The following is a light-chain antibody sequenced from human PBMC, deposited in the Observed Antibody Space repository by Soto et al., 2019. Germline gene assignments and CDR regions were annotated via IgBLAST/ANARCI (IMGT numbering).Light chain of an antibody. CDR2: AAS. J-gene: IGKJ4*01. Sequence: IQLTQSPSSLSASVGDIVTITCRAIQGISSYLACYQQKPGKAPKLLIYAASTLQSGVPSRFSGSGSGTHFTLTISRLQPEDFATYYSQQLNSXPLTSGGGTKV. CDR3: QQLNSXPLT. CDR1: QGISSY. V-gene: IGKV1-9*01.